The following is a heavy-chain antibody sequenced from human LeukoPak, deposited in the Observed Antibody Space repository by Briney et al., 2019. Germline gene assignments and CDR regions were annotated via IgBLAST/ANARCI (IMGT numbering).Heavy chain of an antibody. CDR3: AKLLVATIRGDAFDI. V-gene: IGHV3-30*18. Sequence: GGSLRLSCAASGFTFSSYGMHWVRQAPGKGLEWVAVISYDGSNKYYADSVKGRFTISRDNSKSTLYLQMNSLRAEDTAVYYCAKLLVATIRGDAFDIWGQGTMVTVSS. J-gene: IGHJ3*02. CDR1: GFTFSSYG. D-gene: IGHD5-12*01. CDR2: ISYDGSNK.